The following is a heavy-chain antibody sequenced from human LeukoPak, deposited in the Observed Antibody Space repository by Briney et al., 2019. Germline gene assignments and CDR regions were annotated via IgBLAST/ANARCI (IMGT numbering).Heavy chain of an antibody. Sequence: GASVKVSCKASGYTFTRYAISWVRQAPGQGFEWMGWINPNTGGTNYAQKFKGRVLMTRDTSISTAYLELSSLKSDDTAVYYCARVGYCSRGVCYNYDYWGQGTQVTVSS. V-gene: IGHV1-2*02. J-gene: IGHJ4*02. CDR1: GYTFTRYA. D-gene: IGHD2-8*01. CDR3: ARVGYCSRGVCYNYDY. CDR2: INPNTGGT.